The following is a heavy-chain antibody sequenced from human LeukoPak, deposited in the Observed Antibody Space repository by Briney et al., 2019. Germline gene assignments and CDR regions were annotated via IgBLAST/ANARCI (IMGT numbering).Heavy chain of an antibody. CDR1: GFTFSSYA. J-gene: IGHJ4*02. Sequence: GGSQRLSCAASGFTFSSYAMSWVRQAPGKGLEWVSAISGSGGSTYYADSVKGRFTISRDNSKNTLYLQMNSLRAEDTAVYYCARHGEYSSSTTFDYWGQGTLVTVSS. D-gene: IGHD6-6*01. CDR2: ISGSGGST. CDR3: ARHGEYSSSTTFDY. V-gene: IGHV3-23*01.